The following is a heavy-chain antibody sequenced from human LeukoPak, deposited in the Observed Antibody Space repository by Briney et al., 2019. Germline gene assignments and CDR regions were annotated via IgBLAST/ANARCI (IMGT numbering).Heavy chain of an antibody. CDR3: ARSVPDPYCSSTSCYHFDY. J-gene: IGHJ4*02. D-gene: IGHD2-2*01. CDR2: IYYSGST. Sequence: SETLSLTCTVSGGSISSSSYYWGWIRQPPGKRLEWIGSIYYSGSTYYNPSLKSRVTISVDTSKNQFSLKLSSVTAADTAVYYCARSVPDPYCSSTSCYHFDYWGQGTLVTVSS. CDR1: GGSISSSSYY. V-gene: IGHV4-39*01.